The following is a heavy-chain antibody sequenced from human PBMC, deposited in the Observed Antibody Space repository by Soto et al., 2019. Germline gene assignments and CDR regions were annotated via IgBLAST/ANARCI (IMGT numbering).Heavy chain of an antibody. D-gene: IGHD7-27*01. V-gene: IGHV3-21*06. CDR3: ARDGEPFDL. CDR1: GFTLSSFN. CDR2: ISSGSTYI. Sequence: PGGSLRLSCAASGFTLSSFNMNWVRQAAGRGLEWVSSISSGSTYIHYGDSMKGRFTVSRDNARNSLFLQINSLRAEDSAVYYCARDGEPFDLWGQRTLVTLSS. J-gene: IGHJ4*02.